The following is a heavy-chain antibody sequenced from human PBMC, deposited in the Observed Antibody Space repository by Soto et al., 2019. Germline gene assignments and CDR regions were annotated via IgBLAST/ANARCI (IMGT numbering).Heavy chain of an antibody. D-gene: IGHD6-19*01. J-gene: IGHJ4*02. Sequence: GESLKISCKGSGYSFTSYWIGWVRQMPGKGLEWMGIIYPGDSDTRYSPSFQGQVTISADKSISTAYLQWSSLKASDTAMYYCARARSGQPPTLLLFDYWGQGTLVTVSS. CDR1: GYSFTSYW. V-gene: IGHV5-51*01. CDR3: ARARSGQPPTLLLFDY. CDR2: IYPGDSDT.